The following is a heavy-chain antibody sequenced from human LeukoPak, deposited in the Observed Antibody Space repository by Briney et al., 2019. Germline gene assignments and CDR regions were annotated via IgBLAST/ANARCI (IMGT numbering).Heavy chain of an antibody. V-gene: IGHV1-69*04. CDR3: AGTYCSGGSCYPPYGMDA. Sequence: SVKVSCKASGGTFSSYAISWVRQAPGQGLEWMGRIIPIFGIANYAQKFQGRVTITADKSTSTAYMELSSLRSEDTAVYYCAGTYCSGGSCYPPYGMDAWGQGTTVTVSS. J-gene: IGHJ6*02. CDR1: GGTFSSYA. CDR2: IIPIFGIA. D-gene: IGHD2-15*01.